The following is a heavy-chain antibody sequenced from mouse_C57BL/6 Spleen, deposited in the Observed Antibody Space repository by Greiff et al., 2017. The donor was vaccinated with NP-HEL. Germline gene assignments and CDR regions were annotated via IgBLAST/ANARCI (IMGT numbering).Heavy chain of an antibody. Sequence: VQLKESGGGLVQPGGSLSLSCAASGFTFTDYYMSWVRQPPGKALEWLGFIRNKANGYTTEYSASVKGRFTISRDNSQSILYLQMNALRAEDSATYYCARSYDLYFDVWGTGTTVTVSS. V-gene: IGHV7-3*01. D-gene: IGHD2-12*01. CDR1: GFTFTDYY. CDR2: IRNKANGYTT. CDR3: ARSYDLYFDV. J-gene: IGHJ1*03.